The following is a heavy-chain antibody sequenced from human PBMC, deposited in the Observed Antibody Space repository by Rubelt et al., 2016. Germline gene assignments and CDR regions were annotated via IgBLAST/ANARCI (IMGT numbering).Heavy chain of an antibody. CDR2: IRTYNGNT. CDR3: ARGYCSSANCLFNWFDP. V-gene: IGHV1-18*01. J-gene: IGHJ5*02. D-gene: IGHD2-2*01. Sequence: QVQLVQSGAEVKKPGASVKVSCKASGYTFTTYGISWVRQAPGQGLEWMGWIRTYNGNTNYAQKAQGRVTRATGTSTSTAYMELRSLGSDDTAMYFCARGYCSSANCLFNWFDPWGQGTLVTVSS. CDR1: GYTFTTYG.